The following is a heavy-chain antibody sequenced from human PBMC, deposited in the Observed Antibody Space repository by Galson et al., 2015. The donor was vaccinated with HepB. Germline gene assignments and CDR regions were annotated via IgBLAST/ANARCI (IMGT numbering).Heavy chain of an antibody. J-gene: IGHJ3*02. V-gene: IGHV3-7*01. Sequence: LRLSCAASGFTFSSYWMNWVRQAPGKGLEWVANINQDGTEKYYSDSVKGRFTISRDNAKNSLYVQMNSLRAEDTATYYCARGAYYDFWSGYSQNDAFDIWGQGTMVTVSS. D-gene: IGHD3-3*01. CDR1: GFTFSSYW. CDR3: ARGAYYDFWSGYSQNDAFDI. CDR2: INQDGTEK.